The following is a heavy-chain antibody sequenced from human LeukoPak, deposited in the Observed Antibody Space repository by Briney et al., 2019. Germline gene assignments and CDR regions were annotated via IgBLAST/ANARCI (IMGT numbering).Heavy chain of an antibody. CDR1: GFTFSSYG. Sequence: GGSLRLSCAASGFTFSSYGMHWVRQAPGKGLEWVAFIRYVGSNKYYADSVKGRFTISRDNSKNTLYLQMNSLRAEDTAVYYCAKGPGLLWFGDSMGYFDYWGQGTLVTVSS. CDR2: IRYVGSNK. J-gene: IGHJ4*02. V-gene: IGHV3-30*02. CDR3: AKGPGLLWFGDSMGYFDY. D-gene: IGHD3-10*01.